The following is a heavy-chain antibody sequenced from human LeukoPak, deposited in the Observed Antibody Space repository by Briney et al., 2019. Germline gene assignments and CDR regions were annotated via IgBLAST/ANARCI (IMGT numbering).Heavy chain of an antibody. CDR3: AKDRGRGMPTNFDY. J-gene: IGHJ4*02. CDR1: GFPFSTYG. CDR2: ITSSSYI. V-gene: IGHV3-21*01. Sequence: PGGSLRLSCAASGFPFSTYGMNWVRQAPGKGLEWVSSITSSSYIYYADSLKGRFTISRDNAKNSLYLQMNSLRAEDTAVYYCAKDRGRGMPTNFDYWGQGTLVTVSS. D-gene: IGHD5-24*01.